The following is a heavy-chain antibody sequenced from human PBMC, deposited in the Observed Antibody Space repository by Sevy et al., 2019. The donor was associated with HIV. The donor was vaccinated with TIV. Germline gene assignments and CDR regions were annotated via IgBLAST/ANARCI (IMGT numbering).Heavy chain of an antibody. CDR3: ASGSSRDGYNGSDY. CDR2: IIPIFGTA. Sequence: ASVKVSCKASGGTFSSYANSWVRQAPGQGLEWMGGIIPIFGTANYAQKFQGRVTITADESTSTAYMELSSLRSEDTAVYYCASGSSRDGYNGSDYWGQGTLVTVSS. V-gene: IGHV1-69*13. J-gene: IGHJ4*02. CDR1: GGTFSSYA. D-gene: IGHD5-12*01.